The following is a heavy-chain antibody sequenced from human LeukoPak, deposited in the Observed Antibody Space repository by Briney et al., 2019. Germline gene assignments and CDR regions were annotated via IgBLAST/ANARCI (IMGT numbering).Heavy chain of an antibody. CDR2: IYYTGTT. Sequence: SETLSLTCTVSGDSTSSNSYYWGWIRQPSGKGLQWIGIIYYTGTTYYNPSLKSRVTISVDTSKNQFSLNLRSVTAADTAVYYCARRRGYTYGYDYNWGQGTLVTVSS. J-gene: IGHJ4*02. CDR3: ARRRGYTYGYDYN. V-gene: IGHV4-39*01. CDR1: GDSTSSNSYY. D-gene: IGHD5-18*01.